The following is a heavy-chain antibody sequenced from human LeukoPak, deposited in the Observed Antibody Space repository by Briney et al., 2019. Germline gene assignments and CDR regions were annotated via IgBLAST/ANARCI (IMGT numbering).Heavy chain of an antibody. V-gene: IGHV1-69*04. CDR1: GGTFSSYA. CDR3: AKGSEIYYYGSGSSTFDY. J-gene: IGHJ4*02. Sequence: GASVKVSCKASGGTFSSYAISWVRQAPGQGLEWMGRITPILGIANYAQKFQGRVTITADKSTSTAYMELSSLRAEDTALYYCAKGSEIYYYGSGSSTFDYWGQGTLVTVSS. D-gene: IGHD3-10*01. CDR2: ITPILGIA.